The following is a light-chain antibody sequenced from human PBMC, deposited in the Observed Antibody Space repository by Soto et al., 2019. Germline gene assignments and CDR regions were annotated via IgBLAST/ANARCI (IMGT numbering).Light chain of an antibody. J-gene: IGKJ1*01. V-gene: IGKV3-15*01. CDR3: QQYNSWPST. CDR1: QSVSSN. CDR2: GAS. Sequence: EIVMTQSPATLSVSPGERATLSCRASQSVSSNLAWYQQKPGQAPRLLIYGASTGATGTPARFSGSGSGTEFTLTISSLQSEDFAVYYCQQYNSWPSTFGQGTKVEIK.